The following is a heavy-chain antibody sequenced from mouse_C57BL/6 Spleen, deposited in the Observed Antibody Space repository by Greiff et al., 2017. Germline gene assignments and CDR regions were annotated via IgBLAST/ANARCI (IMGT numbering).Heavy chain of an antibody. CDR3: ERRSILDY. V-gene: IGHV1-82*01. CDR1: GYAFSSSW. CDR2: IYPGDGDT. J-gene: IGHJ2*01. D-gene: IGHD1-1*01. Sequence: VQLQQSGPELVKPGASVKISCKASGYAFSSSWMNWVKQRPGKGLEWIGRIYPGDGDTNYNGKFKGKATLTADKSSSTAYMQLSSLTSEDSAVYFCERRSILDYWGQGTTLTVSS.